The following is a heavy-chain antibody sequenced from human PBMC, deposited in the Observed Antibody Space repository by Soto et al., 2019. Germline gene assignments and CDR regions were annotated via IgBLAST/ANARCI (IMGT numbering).Heavy chain of an antibody. J-gene: IGHJ6*02. V-gene: IGHV1-8*01. D-gene: IGHD3-3*01. Sequence: GASVKVSCKASGYTFTSYDINWVRQATGQGLEWMGWMNPNSGNTGYAQKFQGRVTMTRNTSISTAYMELSSLRSEDTAVYYCARGKGHHDFWSGYFNYYYYYGMDVWG. CDR2: MNPNSGNT. CDR1: GYTFTSYD. CDR3: ARGKGHHDFWSGYFNYYYYYGMDV.